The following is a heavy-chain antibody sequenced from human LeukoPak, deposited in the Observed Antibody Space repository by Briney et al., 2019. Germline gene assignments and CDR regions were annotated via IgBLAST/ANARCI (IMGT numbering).Heavy chain of an antibody. CDR2: ISSSSSYI. CDR3: AREVPTGTSFDY. Sequence: GGSLRLSCAASGFTFSNYSMNWVRQAPGKGLEWVSSISSSSSYIYYADSVKGRFTISRDNAKNSLYLQMSSLRAEDTAVYYCAREVPTGTSFDYWAQGTLVTVSS. D-gene: IGHD4-17*01. J-gene: IGHJ4*02. CDR1: GFTFSNYS. V-gene: IGHV3-21*01.